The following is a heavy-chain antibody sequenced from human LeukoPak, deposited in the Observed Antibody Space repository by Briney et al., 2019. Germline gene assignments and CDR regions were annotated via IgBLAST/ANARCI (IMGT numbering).Heavy chain of an antibody. CDR3: TTEFTDSSGYYYRFDY. J-gene: IGHJ4*02. Sequence: GGSLRLSCAASAFTFSNAWISWVRQAEGKGREWDGRIKSKADGGTTDYAAPVKGRFTISRDDSKNTLYLQMNSLKTEDTAVYYCTTEFTDSSGYYYRFDYWGQGTLVTVSS. CDR2: IKSKADGGTT. D-gene: IGHD3-22*01. V-gene: IGHV3-15*01. CDR1: AFTFSNAW.